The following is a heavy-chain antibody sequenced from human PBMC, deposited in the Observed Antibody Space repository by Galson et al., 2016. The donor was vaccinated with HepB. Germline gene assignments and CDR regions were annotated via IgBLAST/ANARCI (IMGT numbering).Heavy chain of an antibody. CDR3: ARDMDYYDSSGLYSY. V-gene: IGHV3-21*01. CDR1: GCTFSSYS. J-gene: IGHJ4*02. CDR2: ISSSSSYI. Sequence: SLRLSCAASGCTFSSYSMKWVRQAPGKGLEWVQYISSSSSYIYYADSVKGRFTISRDNAKNSLYLQMNSLRAEDTAVYYCARDMDYYDSSGLYSYWGQGTLVTVAS. D-gene: IGHD3-22*01.